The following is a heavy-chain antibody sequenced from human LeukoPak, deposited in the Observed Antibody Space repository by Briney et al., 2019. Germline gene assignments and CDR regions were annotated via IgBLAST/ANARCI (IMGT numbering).Heavy chain of an antibody. Sequence: ASVKVSCKASGYTFTSYYMHWVRQAPGQGLEWMGIINPSGGSTSYAQKFQGRVTMTRDTSTSTVYMELSSLRSEDTAVYYCARDGNDSSGYYYGEFDYWGQGTLVTVSS. CDR2: INPSGGST. CDR3: ARDGNDSSGYYYGEFDY. V-gene: IGHV1-46*01. CDR1: GYTFTSYY. D-gene: IGHD3-22*01. J-gene: IGHJ4*02.